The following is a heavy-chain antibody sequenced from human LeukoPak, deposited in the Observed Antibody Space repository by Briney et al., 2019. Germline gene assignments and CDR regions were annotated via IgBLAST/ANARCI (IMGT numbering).Heavy chain of an antibody. CDR3: ARERDGSGTQRGLDY. V-gene: IGHV4-61*02. Sequence: SQTLSLTCTVSGGSISSGSFYWSWIRQPAGKGLEWIGRIYTSGNTDYNPSLKSRVTISVDTSKNQFSLNLSSVTAADTAVYYCARERDGSGTQRGLDYWGQGTLVIVSS. CDR1: GGSISSGSFY. D-gene: IGHD3-10*01. J-gene: IGHJ4*02. CDR2: IYTSGNT.